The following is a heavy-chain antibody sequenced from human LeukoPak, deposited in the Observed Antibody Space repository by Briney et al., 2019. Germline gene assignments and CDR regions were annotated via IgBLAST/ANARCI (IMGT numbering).Heavy chain of an antibody. CDR1: GFTFSNYA. J-gene: IGHJ6*02. Sequence: PGGSLRLSCAASGFTFSNYAMSWVRQAPGKGLEWVSAISGRGGSTYYADSVKGRFTISGDNSKNTLYVQMNSLRVEDTAVYFCVRDDYGDYDYYYYGLDVWGHGTTVTVSS. V-gene: IGHV3-23*01. CDR2: ISGRGGST. D-gene: IGHD4/OR15-4a*01. CDR3: VRDDYGDYDYYYYGLDV.